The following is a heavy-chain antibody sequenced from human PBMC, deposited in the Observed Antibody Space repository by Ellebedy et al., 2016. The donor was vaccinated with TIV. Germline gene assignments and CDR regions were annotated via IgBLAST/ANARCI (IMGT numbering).Heavy chain of an antibody. J-gene: IGHJ6*03. CDR2: ISWNSGSI. CDR3: AKDLGGESYYYYMDV. V-gene: IGHV3-9*01. Sequence: SLKISXAASGFTFDDYAMHWVRQAPGKGLEWVSGISWNSGSIGYADSVKGRFTISRDNAKNSLYLQMNSLRAEDTALYYCAKDLGGESYYYYMDVWGKGTTVTVSS. CDR1: GFTFDDYA. D-gene: IGHD7-27*01.